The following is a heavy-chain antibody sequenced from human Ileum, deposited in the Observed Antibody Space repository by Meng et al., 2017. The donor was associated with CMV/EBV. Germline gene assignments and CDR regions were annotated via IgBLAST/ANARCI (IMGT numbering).Heavy chain of an antibody. V-gene: IGHV4-59*02. Sequence: GSLRLSCIVSGGSVSGYYWSWIRQPPGKGLEWIGYVHYSGRTHYNPSLMNRVTISVDTSKNQFSLNVESVTAADTAVYYCAQLRGITGWFDPWGQGTLVTVSS. CDR3: AQLRGITGWFDP. CDR1: GGSVSGYY. CDR2: VHYSGRT. D-gene: IGHD1-14*01. J-gene: IGHJ5*02.